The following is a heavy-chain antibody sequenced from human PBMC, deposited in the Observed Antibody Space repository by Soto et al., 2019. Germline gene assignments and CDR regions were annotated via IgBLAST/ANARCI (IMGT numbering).Heavy chain of an antibody. V-gene: IGHV1-3*05. CDR3: ATESYGGEFDY. CDR2: INAGNGNT. CDR1: GYTFTSYA. Sequence: QVQLMQSGAEEKKPGASVKVSCKASGYTFTSYAMHWVRRAPGQRLEWMGWINAGNGNTKYSQKFQGRVTITRDTSASTAYMELSSLRSENTAVYYCATESYGGEFDYWGQGTLVTVSS. J-gene: IGHJ4*02. D-gene: IGHD4-17*01.